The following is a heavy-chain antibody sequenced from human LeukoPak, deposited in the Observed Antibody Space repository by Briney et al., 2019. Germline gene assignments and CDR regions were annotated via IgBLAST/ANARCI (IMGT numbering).Heavy chain of an antibody. V-gene: IGHV3-30*03. CDR2: ISYDGINK. CDR3: ARATVTRWFDP. Sequence: GGSLRLSCAASGFTLGSYGMHWVRQAPGKGLEWVAVISYDGINKYYPDSVKGRFTISRDDSKNTLSLQMNSLRAEDTAVYYCARATVTRWFDPWGQGTLVTVSS. J-gene: IGHJ5*02. D-gene: IGHD4-17*01. CDR1: GFTLGSYG.